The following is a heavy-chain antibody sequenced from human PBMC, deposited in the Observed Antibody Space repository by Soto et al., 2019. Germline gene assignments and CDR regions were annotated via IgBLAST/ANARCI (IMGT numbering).Heavy chain of an antibody. D-gene: IGHD3-22*01. J-gene: IGHJ6*02. CDR3: ARDEDYYDSSGHSQYYGMDV. CDR1: GCSISSYY. V-gene: IGHV4-59*01. Sequence: SETLSLTCTVSGCSISSYYWSWIRQPPGKGLEWIGYIYYSGSTNYNPSLKSRVTISVDTSKNQFSLKLSSVTAADTAVYYCARDEDYYDSSGHSQYYGMDVWGQGTTVTVSS. CDR2: IYYSGST.